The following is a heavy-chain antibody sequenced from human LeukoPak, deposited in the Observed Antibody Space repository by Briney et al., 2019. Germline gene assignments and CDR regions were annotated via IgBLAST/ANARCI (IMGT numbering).Heavy chain of an antibody. CDR2: INWNGAGT. J-gene: IGHJ4*02. CDR1: GFTFDYYG. V-gene: IGHV3-20*04. D-gene: IGHD3-22*01. CDR3: ARDRYCETSGFFDY. Sequence: GGSLRLSCAASGFTFDYYGMSWVRQAPGKGLEWISGINWNGAGTDYADSMKGRFTISRDNAKNSLYLQMNSLRGEDTALYYCARDRYCETSGFFDYCGEGTLVTVSS.